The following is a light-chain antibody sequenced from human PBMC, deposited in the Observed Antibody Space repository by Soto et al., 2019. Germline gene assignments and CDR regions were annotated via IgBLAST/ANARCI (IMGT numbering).Light chain of an antibody. V-gene: IGKV1-5*01. Sequence: DIQMTQSPSTLSASVGDRVTITCRASQSISSWLAWYQQKLGRAPRLLIYYASSFESGVPSRFSGSGYGTEFTLPISSLQPDDFAAYYCQQYNTYSSLTFGGGTKVEIK. CDR2: YAS. CDR1: QSISSW. CDR3: QQYNTYSSLT. J-gene: IGKJ4*01.